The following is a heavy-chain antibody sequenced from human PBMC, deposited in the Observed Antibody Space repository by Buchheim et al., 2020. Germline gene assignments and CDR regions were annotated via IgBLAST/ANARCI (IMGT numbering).Heavy chain of an antibody. V-gene: IGHV3-48*02. CDR1: GFTFSSYI. D-gene: IGHD2-15*01. CDR3: ARDYCSGGSCYGYFDF. Sequence: EVQLVESGGGLVQPGGSLRLSCAASGFTFSSYIMNWVRQAPGKGLEWVSYIGSSSTNIYYADSVKDRFTISRENAKNSLYLQMNSLRDEDTAVYYCARDYCSGGSCYGYFDFWGQGTL. CDR2: IGSSSTNI. J-gene: IGHJ4*02.